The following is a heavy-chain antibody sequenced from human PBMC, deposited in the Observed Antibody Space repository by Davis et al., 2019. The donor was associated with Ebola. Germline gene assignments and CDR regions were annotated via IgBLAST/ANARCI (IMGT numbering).Heavy chain of an antibody. D-gene: IGHD3-3*01. Sequence: GGSLRLSCTASGFNFASYSMTWVRLAPGKGLEWVGFIRSRSYGGAPEYAASVKDRFIISRDDSKSIAYLEMNSVKTEDMGKYFCATELANYDHYGMDVWGQGTTVTVSS. J-gene: IGHJ6*02. CDR2: IRSRSYGGAP. CDR3: ATELANYDHYGMDV. CDR1: GFNFASYS. V-gene: IGHV3-49*04.